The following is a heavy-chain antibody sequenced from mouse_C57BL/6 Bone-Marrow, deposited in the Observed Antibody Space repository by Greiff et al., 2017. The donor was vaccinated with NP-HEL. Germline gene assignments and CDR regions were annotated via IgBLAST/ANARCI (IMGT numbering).Heavy chain of an antibody. Sequence: QVQLKESGPELVKPGASVKISCKASGYAFSSSWMNWVKQRPGKGLEWIGRIYPGDGDTNYNGKFKGKATLTADKSSSTAYMQLSSLTSEDSAVYFCARRRMIYDGYYGYWGQGTTLTVSS. V-gene: IGHV1-82*01. J-gene: IGHJ2*01. CDR1: GYAFSSSW. D-gene: IGHD2-3*01. CDR3: ARRRMIYDGYYGY. CDR2: IYPGDGDT.